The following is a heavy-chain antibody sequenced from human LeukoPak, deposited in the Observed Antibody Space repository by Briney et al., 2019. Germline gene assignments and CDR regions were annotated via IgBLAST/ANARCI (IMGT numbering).Heavy chain of an antibody. D-gene: IGHD1-7*01. J-gene: IGHJ6*03. CDR2: INWDGGST. CDR3: AKTGTTRDYYYHYMDV. CDR1: GFTFDDFA. V-gene: IGHV3-43D*03. Sequence: GGSLRLSCAASGFTFDDFAMHWVRQPPGKGLEWVALINWDGGSTYYGDSVKGRFTISGDKSKNYLYLQMNSLRPEDTALYYCAKTGTTRDYYYHYMDVWGKGTTVTVSS.